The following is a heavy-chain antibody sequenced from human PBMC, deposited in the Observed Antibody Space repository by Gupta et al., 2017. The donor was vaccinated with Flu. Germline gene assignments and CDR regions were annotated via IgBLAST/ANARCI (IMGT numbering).Heavy chain of an antibody. D-gene: IGHD4-17*01. CDR3: ATVTTGY. V-gene: IGHV3-9*01. CDR1: A. CDR2: ISWNSGSI. J-gene: IGHJ4*02. Sequence: AMHWVRQAPGKGLEWVSGISWNSGSIGYADSVKGRFTISRDNAKNSLYLQMNSLRAEDTALYYCATVTTGYWGQGTLVTVSS.